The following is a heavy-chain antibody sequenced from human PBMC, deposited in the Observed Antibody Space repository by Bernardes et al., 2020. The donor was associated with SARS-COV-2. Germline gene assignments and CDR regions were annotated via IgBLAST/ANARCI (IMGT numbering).Heavy chain of an antibody. CDR2: TPESRAT. Sequence: SDTLSPSGTVPGGSTWSSAYYLVMPRQPQSLGLEWLGPTPESRATDYDPSLKSRVTMSVDTSKKQFSLNLNSVTAADTAVYYCSRQELHSLSYFNGLHVWGQGTTVTVSS. V-gene: IGHV4-39*01. CDR1: GGSTWSSAYY. CDR3: SRQELHSLSYFNGLHV. D-gene: IGHD1-7*01. J-gene: IGHJ6*02.